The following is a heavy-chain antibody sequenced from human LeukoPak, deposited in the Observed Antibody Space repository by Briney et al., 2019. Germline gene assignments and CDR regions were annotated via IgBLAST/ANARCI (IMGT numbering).Heavy chain of an antibody. CDR1: GGSISSHY. V-gene: IGHV4-59*11. D-gene: IGHD3-22*01. CDR3: ARWCYYDSSGYPIALYYFDY. Sequence: PSETLSLTCTVSGGSISSHYWSWIRQPPGKGLEWIGYIYYSGSTNYNPSLKSRVTISVDTSKNQFSLKLSSVTAADTAVYYCARWCYYDSSGYPIALYYFDYWGQGTLVTVSS. J-gene: IGHJ4*02. CDR2: IYYSGST.